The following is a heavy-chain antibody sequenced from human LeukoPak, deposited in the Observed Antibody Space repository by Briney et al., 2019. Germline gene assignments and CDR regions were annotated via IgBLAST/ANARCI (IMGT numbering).Heavy chain of an antibody. CDR1: GGSISSYY. V-gene: IGHV4-59*01. Sequence: SETLSLTCTVSGGSISSYYWSWIRQPPGKGLAGIGYIYYSGSTNYNPSLQSRVTISVDTSKNQFSLKLSSVTAADTAVYYCARIHYYDSSGFLDYYYYYMDVWGKGTTVTISS. CDR3: ARIHYYDSSGFLDYYYYYMDV. CDR2: IYYSGST. D-gene: IGHD3-22*01. J-gene: IGHJ6*03.